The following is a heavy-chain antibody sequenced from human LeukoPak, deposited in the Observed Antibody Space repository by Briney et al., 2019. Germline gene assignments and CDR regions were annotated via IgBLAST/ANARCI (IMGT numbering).Heavy chain of an antibody. CDR2: ISAYNGNT. CDR1: GYTFTSYA. V-gene: IGHV1-18*01. D-gene: IGHD3-16*02. CDR3: ARDQYYDYVWGSYRPNWFDP. J-gene: IGHJ5*02. Sequence: GASVKVSCKASGYTFTSYAMHWVRQAPGQGLEWMGWISAYNGNTNYAQKLQGRVTMTTDTSTSTAYMELRSLRSDDTAVYYCARDQYYDYVWGSYRPNWFDPWGQGTLVTVSS.